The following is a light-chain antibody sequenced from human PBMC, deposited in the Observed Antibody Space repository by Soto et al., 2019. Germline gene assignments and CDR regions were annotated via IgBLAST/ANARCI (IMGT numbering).Light chain of an antibody. J-gene: IGKJ2*01. CDR2: AAS. CDR3: QKYNSAPYT. V-gene: IGKV1-27*01. CDR1: QGIISY. Sequence: DIQMTQSPASLSASLGYRVTISCRASQGIISYLAWYQQKPGKVPKLLIYAASILLSGVPSRFSGSRSGTDFTLTISSLQPDDVATYYCQKYNSAPYTFGQGTKLEIK.